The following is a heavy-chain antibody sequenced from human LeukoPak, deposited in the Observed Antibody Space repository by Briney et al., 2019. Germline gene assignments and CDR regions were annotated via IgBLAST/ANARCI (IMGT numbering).Heavy chain of an antibody. CDR2: IYHSGST. CDR3: ARLNRGYSGYDLYYFDY. V-gene: IGHV4-30-2*01. D-gene: IGHD5-12*01. J-gene: IGHJ4*02. Sequence: SQTLSLTCAVSRGSISSGGYSWSWIRQPPGKGLEWIGYIYHSGSTYYNPPLKSRVTISVDRSKNQFSLKLSSVTAADTAVYYCARLNRGYSGYDLYYFDYWGQGTLVTVSS. CDR1: RGSISSGGYS.